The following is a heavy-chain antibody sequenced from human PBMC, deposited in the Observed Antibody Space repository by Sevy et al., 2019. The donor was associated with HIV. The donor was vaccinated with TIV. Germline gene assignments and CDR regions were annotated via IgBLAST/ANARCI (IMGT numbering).Heavy chain of an antibody. V-gene: IGHV3-73*01. J-gene: IGHJ4*01. D-gene: IGHD1-1*01. CDR3: SSSALEW. CDR1: GFTFSGSA. CDR2: IRNKANNYAT. Sequence: GGSLRLSCAASGFTFSGSAMHWVRQASGKGLEWVGHIRNKANNYATAYAASVKGRFTISRDYSKNTAYLQMNSLKAEDTAIYYCSSSALEWWGRGTLVTVSS.